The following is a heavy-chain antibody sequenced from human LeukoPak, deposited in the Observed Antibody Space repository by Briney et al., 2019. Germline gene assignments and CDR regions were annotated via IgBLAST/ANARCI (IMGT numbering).Heavy chain of an antibody. J-gene: IGHJ5*02. CDR1: LDSLFMNMSC. Sequence: SETLSPTSIHPLDSLFMNMSCSASIRHLPGKGLEWIGTMPFDEKVADNEIPPYNPSLQGRVTISAEKSKKQLSLMGKSVTAADTAPYFCAVRALTGVARRGWFDAWGQGILVIVSS. CDR3: AVRALTGVARRGWFDA. CDR2: MPFDEKVADNEIP. D-gene: IGHD1-14*01. V-gene: IGHV4-39*01.